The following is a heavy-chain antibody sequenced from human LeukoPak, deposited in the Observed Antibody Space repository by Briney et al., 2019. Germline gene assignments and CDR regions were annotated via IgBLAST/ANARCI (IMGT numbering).Heavy chain of an antibody. CDR3: ARDGYYGSGTQGSYYYGMDV. D-gene: IGHD3-10*01. Sequence: SETLSLTCTVSGGSISSGGYYWSWIRQHPGKGLEWIGYIYYSGSTYYNPSLKSRVTISVDTSKNQFSLKLSSVTAADTAVYYCARDGYYGSGTQGSYYYGMDVWGRGTTVTVSS. CDR2: IYYSGST. V-gene: IGHV4-31*03. CDR1: GGSISSGGYY. J-gene: IGHJ6*02.